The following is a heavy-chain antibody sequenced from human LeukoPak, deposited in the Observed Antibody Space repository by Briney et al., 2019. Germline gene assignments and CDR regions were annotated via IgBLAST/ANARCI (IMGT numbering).Heavy chain of an antibody. CDR3: ARVWDSSGYYPRDDAFDI. CDR2: IYYSGST. Sequence: SETLSLTCTVSGGSISSYYWSWIRQPPGKGLEWIGYIYYSGSTNYNPSLKSRVTISVDTSKNQFSLKLSSVTAADTAVYYCARVWDSSGYYPRDDAFDIWGQGTMVIVSS. J-gene: IGHJ3*02. D-gene: IGHD3-22*01. CDR1: GGSISSYY. V-gene: IGHV4-59*01.